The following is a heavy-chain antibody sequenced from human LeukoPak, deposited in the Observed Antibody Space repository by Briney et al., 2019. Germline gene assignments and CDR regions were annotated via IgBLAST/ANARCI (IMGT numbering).Heavy chain of an antibody. D-gene: IGHD3-16*01. Sequence: PGGSLTLSCAASGFTFSSFGMHWLPQAQGKGREGVATISYDRSNKYYADSVKGPFTIARDNCENTLYLQMNSLSAEDTAVYYCAKDVSSDGSVWALDVWGQGTLVTVSS. CDR3: AKDVSSDGSVWALDV. J-gene: IGHJ3*01. CDR1: GFTFSSFG. CDR2: ISYDRSNK. V-gene: IGHV3-30*18.